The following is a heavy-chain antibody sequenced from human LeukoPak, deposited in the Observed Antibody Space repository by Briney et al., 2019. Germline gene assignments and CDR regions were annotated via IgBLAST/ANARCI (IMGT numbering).Heavy chain of an antibody. Sequence: SVKVSCKASGGTFSSYAISWVRQAPGQGLEWMGGIIPIFGIANYAQKFQGRVTITTDESTSTAYMELSSLRSEDTAVYYCAQSYGNGDAFDIWGQGTMVTVSS. CDR2: IIPIFGIA. CDR1: GGTFSSYA. V-gene: IGHV1-69*05. CDR3: AQSYGNGDAFDI. J-gene: IGHJ3*02. D-gene: IGHD4-11*01.